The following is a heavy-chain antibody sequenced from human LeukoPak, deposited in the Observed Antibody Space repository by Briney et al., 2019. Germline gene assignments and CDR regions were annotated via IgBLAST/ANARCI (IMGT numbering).Heavy chain of an antibody. J-gene: IGHJ5*02. CDR1: GFTFSYFW. Sequence: GGSLRLSRAASGFTFSYFWMHWFRQTPGKGLVWVSCTNTDGSYSSYADSVKGRFTISRDNVRNTLYLQMDSLRADDTAVYYCARDGPNWGRDFDHWGQGTLVIVSS. D-gene: IGHD7-27*01. V-gene: IGHV3-74*01. CDR3: ARDGPNWGRDFDH. CDR2: TNTDGSYS.